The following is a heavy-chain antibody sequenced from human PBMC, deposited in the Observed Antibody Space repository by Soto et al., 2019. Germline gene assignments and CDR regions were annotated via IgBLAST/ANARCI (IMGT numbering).Heavy chain of an antibody. Sequence: EVQLVESGGGLVQPGGSLSLSCAASGFTVNSNYMSWVRQAPGKGLEWVSVIYSDGSTYYADSVKGRFIISRDNSNNTLYFQMNSLRAEDTAVYYCATLTKYDILTGFYPCWGQGTLVTVSS. CDR3: ATLTKYDILTGFYPC. D-gene: IGHD3-9*01. J-gene: IGHJ4*02. CDR2: IYSDGST. V-gene: IGHV3-66*01. CDR1: GFTVNSNY.